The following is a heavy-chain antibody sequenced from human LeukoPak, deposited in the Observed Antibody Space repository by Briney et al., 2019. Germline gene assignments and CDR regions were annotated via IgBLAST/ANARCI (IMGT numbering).Heavy chain of an antibody. CDR3: AETRGSGEIDY. CDR2: ISAYNGST. V-gene: IGHV1-18*01. J-gene: IGHJ4*02. D-gene: IGHD3-10*01. CDR1: GYTFTSYG. Sequence: EASVKVSCKASGYTFTSYGISWVRQAPGQGLEWMGWISAYNGSTNYAQKLQGRVTMTTDTSTSTAYMELRSLRSDDTAVYYCAETRGSGEIDYWGQGTLVTVSS.